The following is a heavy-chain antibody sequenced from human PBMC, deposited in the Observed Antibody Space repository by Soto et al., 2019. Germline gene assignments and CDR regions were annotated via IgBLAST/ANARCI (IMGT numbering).Heavy chain of an antibody. CDR2: IYYSGST. D-gene: IGHD7-27*01. CDR1: GGSISSYY. CDR3: ATQLGTYWYFDL. J-gene: IGHJ2*01. Sequence: QVQLQESGPGLVKPSETLSLTCTVSGGSISSYYWSWIRQPPGKGLEWIGYIYYSGSTNYNPSLNSRVTISVDTAKHQFSLKLSSVTAADTAVYYCATQLGTYWYFDLWGRGTLVTVSS. V-gene: IGHV4-59*01.